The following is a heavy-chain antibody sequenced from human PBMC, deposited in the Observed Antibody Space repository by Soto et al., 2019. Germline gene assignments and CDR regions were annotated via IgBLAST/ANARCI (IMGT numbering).Heavy chain of an antibody. CDR3: ATATGTTGRVYYFDY. V-gene: IGHV4-34*01. D-gene: IGHD1-1*01. Sequence: QVQLQQWGAGLLKPSETLSLTCAVYGGSFSGYYWSWIRQPPGKGLEWIGEINHSGSTNYNPSLKSRVTISVDTSKNQFSLKLSSVTAAETAVYYCATATGTTGRVYYFDYWGQGTLVTVSS. CDR2: INHSGST. CDR1: GGSFSGYY. J-gene: IGHJ4*02.